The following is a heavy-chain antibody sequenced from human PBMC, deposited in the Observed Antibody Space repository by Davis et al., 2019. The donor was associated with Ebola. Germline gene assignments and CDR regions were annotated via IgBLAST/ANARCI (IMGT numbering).Heavy chain of an antibody. Sequence: GESLKISCAASGFTFSNAWMNWVRQAPGKGLEWVGRIKSKTDGGTTDYAAPVKGRFTISRDDSKNTLYLQMNSLKTEDTAVYYCTSTGIVGATFADYWGQGTLVTVSS. V-gene: IGHV3-15*07. D-gene: IGHD1-26*01. CDR2: IKSKTDGGTT. J-gene: IGHJ4*02. CDR3: TSTGIVGATFADY. CDR1: GFTFSNAW.